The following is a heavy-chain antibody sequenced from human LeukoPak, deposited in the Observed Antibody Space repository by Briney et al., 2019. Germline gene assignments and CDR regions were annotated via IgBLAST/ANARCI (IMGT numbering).Heavy chain of an antibody. Sequence: ETLSLTCAVSGGSISSSNWWSWVRQAPGKGLEWVANIKQGGSEKYHVDSVKGRFTISRDSAKNSLYLQMNSLRAEDTAVYYCARADYDYVWGSYRQYYFDYWGQGTLVTVSS. CDR2: IKQGGSEK. D-gene: IGHD3-16*02. CDR3: ARADYDYVWGSYRQYYFDY. CDR1: GGSISSSNW. V-gene: IGHV3-7*01. J-gene: IGHJ4*02.